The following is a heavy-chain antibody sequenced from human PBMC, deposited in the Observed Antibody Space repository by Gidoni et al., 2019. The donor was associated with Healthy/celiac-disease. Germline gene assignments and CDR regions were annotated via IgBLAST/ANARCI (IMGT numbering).Heavy chain of an antibody. CDR2: ISYDGSNK. D-gene: IGHD6-13*01. Sequence: QVQLVESGGGVVQPGRSLRLSCAASGFTFSSYAMHGVRQAPGKGLEWVAVISYDGSNKYYADSVKGRFTISRDNSKNTLYLQMNSLRAEDTAVYYCAREAAAGFDYWGQGTLVTVSS. V-gene: IGHV3-30*01. CDR3: AREAAAGFDY. CDR1: GFTFSSYA. J-gene: IGHJ4*02.